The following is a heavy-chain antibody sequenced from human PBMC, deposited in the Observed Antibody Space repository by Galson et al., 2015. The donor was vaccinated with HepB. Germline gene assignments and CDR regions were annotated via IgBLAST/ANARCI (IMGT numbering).Heavy chain of an antibody. J-gene: IGHJ4*02. CDR1: GFTVRSHY. CDR2: IYTGGDT. V-gene: IGHV3-53*01. D-gene: IGHD2-15*01. Sequence: SLRLSCAVSGFTVRSHYMTWVRQAPGKGLECVSVIYTGGDTTYADSVTSRFTLSRDNSKNTVYIQMNSLRGDDSAVSYCATSTKLSGYFDYWGRGTLVTVSS. CDR3: ATSTKLSGYFDY.